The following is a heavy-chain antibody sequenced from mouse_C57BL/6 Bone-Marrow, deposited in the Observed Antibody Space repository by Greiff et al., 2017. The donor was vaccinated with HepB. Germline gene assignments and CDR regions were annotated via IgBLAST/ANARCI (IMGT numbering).Heavy chain of an antibody. V-gene: IGHV8-12*01. CDR3: ARRANYYGSSYEYFDY. CDR2: IYWDDDK. CDR1: GFSLSTSGMG. J-gene: IGHJ2*01. D-gene: IGHD1-1*01. Sequence: QVTLKESGPGILQSSQTLSLTCSFSGFSLSTSGMGVSWIRQPSGKGLEWLAHIYWDDDKRYNPSLKSRLTISKDTSRNQVFLKITSVDTADTATYYCARRANYYGSSYEYFDYWGQGTTLTVSS.